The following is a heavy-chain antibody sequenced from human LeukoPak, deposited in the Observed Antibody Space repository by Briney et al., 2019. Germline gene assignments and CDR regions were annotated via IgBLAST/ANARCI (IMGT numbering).Heavy chain of an antibody. D-gene: IGHD5-12*01. Sequence: PSETLSLTCTVSGGSISSSSYYWGWIRQPPGKGLEWIGSIYYSGSTYYNPSLKSRVTISVDTSKNQFSLKLSSVTAADTAVYYCARDPASYGGYDSWFDPWGQGTLVTVSS. CDR3: ARDPASYGGYDSWFDP. CDR2: IYYSGST. J-gene: IGHJ5*02. V-gene: IGHV4-39*07. CDR1: GGSISSSSYY.